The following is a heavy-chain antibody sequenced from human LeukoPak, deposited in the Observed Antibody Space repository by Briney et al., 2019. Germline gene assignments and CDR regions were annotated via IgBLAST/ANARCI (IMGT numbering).Heavy chain of an antibody. CDR1: GFTFSTYA. CDR2: ISYDGSSK. CDR3: ARHSSGWYFTY. V-gene: IGHV3-30*04. D-gene: IGHD6-19*01. Sequence: GGSLRLSCAASGFTFSTYAMHWVRQAPGKGLEWVAVISYDGSSKYYADSVKGRFTISRDNSKNTLFLQMNSLRAEDTAVYYCARHSSGWYFTYWGQGTLVTVSS. J-gene: IGHJ4*02.